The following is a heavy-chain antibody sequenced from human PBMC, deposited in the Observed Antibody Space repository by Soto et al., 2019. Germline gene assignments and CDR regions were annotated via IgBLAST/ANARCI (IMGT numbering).Heavy chain of an antibody. V-gene: IGHV1-69*02. J-gene: IGHJ3*02. CDR3: ARWGNYDILFFYFSAILGDPFDI. CDR1: GGTFSSYT. CDR2: IIPILGIA. D-gene: IGHD3-9*01. Sequence: GASVKVSCKASGGTFSSYTISWVRQAPGQGLEWMGRIIPILGIANYAQKFQGRDTITADKSTSTAYMELSSLRSEDTAVYYCARWGNYDILFFYFSAILGDPFDIWGQGTMVPVSS.